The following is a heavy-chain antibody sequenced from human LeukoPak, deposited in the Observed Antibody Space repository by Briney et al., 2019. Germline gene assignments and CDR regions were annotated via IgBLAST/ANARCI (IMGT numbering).Heavy chain of an antibody. Sequence: SETLSLTCTVSGGSISSSSYYWSWIRQPPGKGLEWIGYIYYSGSTYYNPSLKSRVTISVDTSKNQFSLKLSSVTAADTAVYYCARGDFGYSFDYWGQGTLVTVSS. D-gene: IGHD3-10*01. CDR3: ARGDFGYSFDY. J-gene: IGHJ4*02. V-gene: IGHV4-30-4*08. CDR1: GGSISSSSYY. CDR2: IYYSGST.